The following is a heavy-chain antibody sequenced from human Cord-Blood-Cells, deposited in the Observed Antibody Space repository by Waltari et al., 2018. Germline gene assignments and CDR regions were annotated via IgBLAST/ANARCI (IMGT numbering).Heavy chain of an antibody. J-gene: IGHJ6*02. V-gene: IGHV3-30*04. CDR1: GFTFSSYA. CDR3: ARDPRSSSWYYYYYGMDV. Sequence: QVQLVESGGGVVQPGRSLRLSCAASGFTFSSYAMHWVRHAPGKGLEWVAVISYDGSNKYYADSVKGRFTISRDNSKNTLYLQMNSLRAEDTAVYYCARDPRSSSWYYYYYGMDVWGQGTTVTVSS. CDR2: ISYDGSNK. D-gene: IGHD6-13*01.